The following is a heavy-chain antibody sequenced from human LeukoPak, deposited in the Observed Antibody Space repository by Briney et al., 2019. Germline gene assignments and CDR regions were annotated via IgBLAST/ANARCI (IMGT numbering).Heavy chain of an antibody. Sequence: GASVKVSCKASGFTFTSSAMQWVRQARGQGLEWMGWISAYNANTHYAQKVQGRVTMTTDSSTTTAYMELRSLRSDDTAVYYCARDLYSRRMNYYGSGSYFAYWGQGTLVTVSS. D-gene: IGHD3-10*01. CDR1: GFTFTSSA. CDR2: ISAYNANT. J-gene: IGHJ4*02. V-gene: IGHV1-18*01. CDR3: ARDLYSRRMNYYGSGSYFAY.